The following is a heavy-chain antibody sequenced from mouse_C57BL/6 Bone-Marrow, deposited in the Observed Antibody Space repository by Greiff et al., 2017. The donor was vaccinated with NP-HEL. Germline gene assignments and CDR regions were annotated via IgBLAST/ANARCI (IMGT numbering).Heavy chain of an antibody. V-gene: IGHV6-3*01. D-gene: IGHD1-1*01. J-gene: IGHJ2*01. Sequence: EVKLVESGGGLVQPGGSMKLSCVASGFTFSNYWMNWVRQSPEKGLEWVAQIRLKSDNYATHYAESVKGRFTISRDDSKSSVYLQMNNLRAEDTGIYYCTGPYYYGSRRDFDYWGQGTTLTVSS. CDR3: TGPYYYGSRRDFDY. CDR2: IRLKSDNYAT. CDR1: GFTFSNYW.